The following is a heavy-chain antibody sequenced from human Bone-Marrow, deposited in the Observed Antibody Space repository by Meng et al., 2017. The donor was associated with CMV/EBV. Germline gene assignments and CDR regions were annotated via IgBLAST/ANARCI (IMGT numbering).Heavy chain of an antibody. J-gene: IGHJ1*01. V-gene: IGHV4-39*07. CDR2: IYYEGST. CDR1: GGSISRNGYY. Sequence: SETLSLTCSVSGGSISRNGYYWAWIRQPPGKGLEWIGSIYYEGSTYYSPSLKSRATISVQTSKNQFSLKVFSVTAADTAVYYCARDWELGDWGQGTLVTVSS. CDR3: ARDWELGD. D-gene: IGHD3-10*01.